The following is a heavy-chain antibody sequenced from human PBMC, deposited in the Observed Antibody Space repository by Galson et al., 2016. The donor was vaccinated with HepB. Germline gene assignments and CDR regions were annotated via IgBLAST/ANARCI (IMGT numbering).Heavy chain of an antibody. CDR1: GGAFSGYY. CDR2: IELGGST. J-gene: IGHJ4*02. V-gene: IGHV4-34*01. D-gene: IGHD6-13*01. CDR3: ARGGLVGSNWRYYFDY. Sequence: SETLSLTCAVYGGAFSGYYWNWIRQTPGKGLEWIGEIELGGSTNHNPSLKSRVAFSVDTTKKQTFLRLRSVTAADTAVYYCARGGLVGSNWRYYFDYLGQGVLVTVSS.